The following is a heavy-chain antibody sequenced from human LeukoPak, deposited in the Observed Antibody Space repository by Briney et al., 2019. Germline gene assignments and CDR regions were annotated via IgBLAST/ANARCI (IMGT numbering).Heavy chain of an antibody. CDR3: ARVLYYYGSGSYYTAKYYFDY. CDR1: GGTFSSYA. CDR2: IIPIFGTA. D-gene: IGHD3-10*01. V-gene: IGHV1-69*13. J-gene: IGHJ4*02. Sequence: ASVTVSCTASGGTFSSYAISWVRQAPGQGFEWMGGIIPIFGTANYAQKFQGRVTITADESTSTAYMELSSLRSEDTAVYYCARVLYYYGSGSYYTAKYYFDYWGQGTLVTVSS.